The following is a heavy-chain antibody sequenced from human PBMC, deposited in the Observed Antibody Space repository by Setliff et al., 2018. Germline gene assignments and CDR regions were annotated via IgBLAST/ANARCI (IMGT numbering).Heavy chain of an antibody. Sequence: PSETLSLTCTVSGGPINSDRYYWGWIRQPPGKGLEWIGSMYSSGSTYYNPSLKSRVTISVDTSQNQFSLKLSSVTAADTAAYYCARARYCSGGRCYWTWLDSWAQGTLVTVSS. CDR3: ARARYCSGGRCYWTWLDS. D-gene: IGHD2-15*01. J-gene: IGHJ5*01. CDR2: MYSSGST. CDR1: GGPINSDRYY. V-gene: IGHV4-39*01.